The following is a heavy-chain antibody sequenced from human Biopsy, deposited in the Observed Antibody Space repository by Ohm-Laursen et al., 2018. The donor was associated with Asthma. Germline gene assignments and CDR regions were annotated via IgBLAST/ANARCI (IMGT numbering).Heavy chain of an antibody. V-gene: IGHV3-53*01. CDR3: ARAYGGSFFSGAFDI. J-gene: IGHJ3*02. Sequence: SLRLSCTASGFTVRTNGMSWVRQPPGKGLEWVSVIYSGGGTYYADSVQGRVTISRDNPKNTLSLQMNSLRAEDTAVYYCARAYGGSFFSGAFDIWGQGTMVTASS. CDR2: IYSGGGT. CDR1: GFTVRTNG. D-gene: IGHD4-23*01.